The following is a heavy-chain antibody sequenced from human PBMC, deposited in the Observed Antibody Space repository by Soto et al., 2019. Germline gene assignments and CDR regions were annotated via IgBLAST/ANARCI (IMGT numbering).Heavy chain of an antibody. V-gene: IGHV1-69*13. D-gene: IGHD3-9*01. CDR2: IIPIFGTA. J-gene: IGHJ3*02. Sequence: SVKVSCKASGGTFSSYAISWVRQAPGQGLEWMGGIIPIFGTANYAQKFQGRVTITADESTSTAYMELSSLRSEDTAVYYCARENAILTGYDCDSWGQGTMVTVSS. CDR3: ARENAILTGYDCDS. CDR1: GGTFSSYA.